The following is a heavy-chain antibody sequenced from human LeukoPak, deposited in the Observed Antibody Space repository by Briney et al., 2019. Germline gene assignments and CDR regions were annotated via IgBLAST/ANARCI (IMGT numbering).Heavy chain of an antibody. CDR3: ASIPTVSFDY. CDR1: GFTFSSYA. CDR2: ISYDGSNK. D-gene: IGHD4-11*01. V-gene: IGHV3-30-3*01. Sequence: PGGSLRLSCAASGFTFSSYAMHWVRQAPGKGLEWVAVISYDGSNKYYADSVKGRFTISRDNSKNTLYLQMNSLRAEDTAVYYCASIPTVSFDYWGQGTLVTVSS. J-gene: IGHJ4*02.